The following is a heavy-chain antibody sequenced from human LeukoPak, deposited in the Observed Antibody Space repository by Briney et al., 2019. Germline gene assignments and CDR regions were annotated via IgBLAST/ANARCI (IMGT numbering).Heavy chain of an antibody. CDR1: GFPFSSYA. D-gene: IGHD2-15*01. V-gene: IGHV3-64D*09. J-gene: IGHJ6*02. CDR3: VRGYSFGPYGMDV. Sequence: GGSLRLSCSASGFPFSSYAMHWVRQAPGKGLEYVSAISDSGGSTYYADSVKGRFTISRDDSKNTLYLQMSSLRAEDTAVYFCVRGYSFGPYGMDVRGQGTTVTVSS. CDR2: ISDSGGST.